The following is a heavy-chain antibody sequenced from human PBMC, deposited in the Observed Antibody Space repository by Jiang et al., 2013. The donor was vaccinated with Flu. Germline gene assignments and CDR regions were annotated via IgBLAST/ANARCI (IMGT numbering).Heavy chain of an antibody. CDR1: GDSVSSDSAA. V-gene: IGHV6-1*01. CDR3: ASGPGDY. J-gene: IGHJ4*02. Sequence: QTLSLTCTISGDSVSSDSAAWNWIRQSPSRGLEWLGRTYYRSKWYPDYALSVQSRITINPDTSKNQFSLHLKSVTPEDSALYYCASGPGDYWGQGILVTVSS. CDR2: TYYRSKWYP.